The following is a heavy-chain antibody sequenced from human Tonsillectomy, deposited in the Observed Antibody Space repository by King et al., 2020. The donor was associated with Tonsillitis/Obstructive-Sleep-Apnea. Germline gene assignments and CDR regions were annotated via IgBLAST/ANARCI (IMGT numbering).Heavy chain of an antibody. CDR2: VWYDGSNK. D-gene: IGHD5/OR15-5a*01. V-gene: IGHV3-33*01. J-gene: IGHJ4*02. CDR3: VRGGRDPGLGVSYYFDP. CDR1: GFPFNTYG. Sequence: VQLVESGGGVVQPGRSLRFSCAASGFPFNTYGMHWVRQAPGKGLEWVAIVWYDGSNKYYADSVKGRFTISRDNSKNTLYLQMNSLRAEDAAVYYCVRGGRDPGLGVSYYFDPWGQGPLVTVYS.